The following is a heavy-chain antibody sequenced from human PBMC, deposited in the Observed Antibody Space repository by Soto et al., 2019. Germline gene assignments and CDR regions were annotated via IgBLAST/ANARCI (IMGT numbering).Heavy chain of an antibody. Sequence: PGGSLRLSCAASGFTFSSYSMNWVRQAPGKGLEWVSYISSSSSTIYYADSVKGRFTISRDNAKNSLYLQMNSLRDEDTAVYYCAGARQGSEWLLYRRIWFDPWGQGTLVTVSS. CDR1: GFTFSSYS. CDR3: AGARQGSEWLLYRRIWFDP. V-gene: IGHV3-48*02. CDR2: ISSSSSTI. J-gene: IGHJ5*02. D-gene: IGHD3-3*01.